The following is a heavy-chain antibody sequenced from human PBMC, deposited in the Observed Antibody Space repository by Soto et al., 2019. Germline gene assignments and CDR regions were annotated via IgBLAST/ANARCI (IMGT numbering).Heavy chain of an antibody. V-gene: IGHV4-4*02. D-gene: IGHD3-22*01. CDR2: IYHSGST. Sequence: QVQLQESGPGLVKPSGTLSLTCAVSGGSISSSNWWSWVRQPPGKGLEWIGEIYHSGSTNYNPSLKSRVTLAVDKYKNQFSLKLSSVPAADTAVYYCARSANYYDSSGYALEAFDIWGQGTMVTVSS. CDR1: GGSISSSNW. CDR3: ARSANYYDSSGYALEAFDI. J-gene: IGHJ3*02.